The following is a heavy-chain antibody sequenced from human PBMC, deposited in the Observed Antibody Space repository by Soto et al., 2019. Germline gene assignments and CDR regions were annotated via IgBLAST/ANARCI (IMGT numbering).Heavy chain of an antibody. V-gene: IGHV3-7*01. J-gene: IGHJ4*02. CDR3: ASPRGIHEDGDY. CDR1: GFTFRRYW. Sequence: EVQLVESGGGLVQPGGSLRLSCAASGFTFRRYWMSWVRQAAGKGLEWVASIKEDGSEKNYVDSVKGRFTISRDNAKDSLYLQMHSLRAEDTAVYYCASPRGIHEDGDYWGQGTLVTVSS. CDR2: IKEDGSEK.